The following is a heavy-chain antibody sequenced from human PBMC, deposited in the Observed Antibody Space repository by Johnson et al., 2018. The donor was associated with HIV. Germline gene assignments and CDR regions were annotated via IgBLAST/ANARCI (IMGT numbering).Heavy chain of an antibody. CDR3: AKGYIAAAGDGWDAFDI. D-gene: IGHD6-13*01. Sequence: VQLVESGGALVQPGDSLGLSCAVSGFTFSNYWMSWVRQAPGKGLEWVANIKEDGSEKHYVDSVRGRFTITRDNVKNFLYLQMNTLRVEDTAVYYCAKGYIAAAGDGWDAFDIWGQGTMVTVSS. V-gene: IGHV3-7*01. J-gene: IGHJ3*02. CDR2: IKEDGSEK. CDR1: GFTFSNYW.